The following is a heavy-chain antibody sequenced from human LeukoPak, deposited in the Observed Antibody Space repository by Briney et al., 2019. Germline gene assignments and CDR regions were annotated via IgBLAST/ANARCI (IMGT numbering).Heavy chain of an antibody. J-gene: IGHJ4*02. CDR2: IIPIFGTA. Sequence: SVKVSCKASGGTFSSYAISWVRQAPGQGLEWMGGIIPIFGTANYAQKFQGRVTITADESTSTAYMELSSLRSEDAAVYYCARSRAPVVEVFDYWGQGTLVTVSS. D-gene: IGHD2-15*01. CDR1: GGTFSSYA. V-gene: IGHV1-69*13. CDR3: ARSRAPVVEVFDY.